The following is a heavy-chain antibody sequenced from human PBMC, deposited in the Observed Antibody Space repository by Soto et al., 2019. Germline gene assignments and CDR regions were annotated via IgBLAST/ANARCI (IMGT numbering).Heavy chain of an antibody. D-gene: IGHD1-1*01. CDR3: ARDRNGAGISLPRSAPRTNWFDP. Sequence: ASVKVSCKASGYTFTGYYMHWVRQAPGQGLEWMGWINPNSGGTNYAQKFQGWVTMTRDTSISTAYMELSRLRSDDTAVYYGARDRNGAGISLPRSAPRTNWFDPWGQGTLVTVSS. CDR2: INPNSGGT. CDR1: GYTFTGYY. V-gene: IGHV1-2*04. J-gene: IGHJ5*02.